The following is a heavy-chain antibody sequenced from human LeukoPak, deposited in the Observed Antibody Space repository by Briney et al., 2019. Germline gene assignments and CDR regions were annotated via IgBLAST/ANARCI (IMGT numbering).Heavy chain of an antibody. CDR1: GITFNSYA. D-gene: IGHD2-15*01. CDR2: ISWDSGSI. Sequence: GGSLRLSCAASGITFNSYAMNWVRQAPGKGLEWVSGISWDSGSIAYADSVKGRFTVSRDNAKNSLYLQMNSLRPEDTALYYCAKDSVVVAANYYYGMDVWGQGTTVTVSS. V-gene: IGHV3-9*01. CDR3: AKDSVVVAANYYYGMDV. J-gene: IGHJ6*02.